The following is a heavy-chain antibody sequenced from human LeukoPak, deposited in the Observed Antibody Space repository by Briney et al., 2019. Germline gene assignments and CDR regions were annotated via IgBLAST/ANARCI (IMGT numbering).Heavy chain of an antibody. D-gene: IGHD3-22*01. CDR2: IYYSGST. J-gene: IGHJ4*02. V-gene: IGHV4-30-4*08. Sequence: PSETLSLTCTVSGGSISSGGYYWSWIRQPPGKGLEWIGYIYYSGSTYYNPSLKSRVTISVDTSKNQFSLKLSSVTAADTAVYYCASGDYYDSSGPLLYWGQGTLVTVSS. CDR1: GGSISSGGYY. CDR3: ASGDYYDSSGPLLY.